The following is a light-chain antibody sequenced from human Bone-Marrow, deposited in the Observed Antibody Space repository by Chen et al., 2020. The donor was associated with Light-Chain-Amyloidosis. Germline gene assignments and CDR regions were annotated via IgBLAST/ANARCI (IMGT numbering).Light chain of an antibody. CDR3: AAWDDSLKAWV. CDR1: SSNIGTNT. V-gene: IGLV1-44*01. Sequence: QSVLTQPPSASGPPGQRVPIPCSGSSSNIGTNTVNWYQQLPGTAPKLLIYTNNQRPSGVPDRFSGSKSGTSASLAISGLQSEDEADYYCAAWDDSLKAWVFGGGTKLTVL. J-gene: IGLJ3*02. CDR2: TNN.